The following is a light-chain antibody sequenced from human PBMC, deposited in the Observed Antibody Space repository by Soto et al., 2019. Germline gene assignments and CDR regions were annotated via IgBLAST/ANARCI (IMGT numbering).Light chain of an antibody. CDR3: AAWDDSLSGLV. CDR2: SNN. CDR1: GSNIGPNY. Sequence: QSVLTQPPSASGTPGQRVTMSCSGSGSNIGPNYVYWYQQLPGTAPKLLIYSNNQRPSGVPDRFSGSKSGTSASLAISGLRSEDEADYHCAAWDDSLSGLVFGGGTKVTVL. J-gene: IGLJ2*01. V-gene: IGLV1-47*01.